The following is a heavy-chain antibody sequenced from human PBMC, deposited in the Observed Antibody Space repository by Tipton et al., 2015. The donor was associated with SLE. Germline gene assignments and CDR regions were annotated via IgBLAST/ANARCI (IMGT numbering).Heavy chain of an antibody. D-gene: IGHD2-15*01. CDR1: GGSISRGSYY. CDR2: IYTSGST. Sequence: TLSLTCTVSGGSISRGSYYWSWIRQPAGKGLEWIGHIYTSGSTNYNPSLKSRVTISVDTSKNLFSLKLSSVTAADTAVYYCARSEGIRDFFDYWGQGTLVTVSS. J-gene: IGHJ4*02. CDR3: ARSEGIRDFFDY. V-gene: IGHV4-61*09.